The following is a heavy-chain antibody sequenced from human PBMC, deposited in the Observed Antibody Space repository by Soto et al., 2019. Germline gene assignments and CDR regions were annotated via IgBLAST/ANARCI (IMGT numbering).Heavy chain of an antibody. CDR2: ISSSGIGT. J-gene: IGHJ3*01. V-gene: IGHV3-23*01. CDR1: GLTFSAYA. Sequence: EVKLLESGGGLVPPGGSLRLSCAASGLTFSAYAMTWVRQAPGKGLEWVSVISSSGIGTYYADSVKGRFTISSDNSKSTMYLHMNSLRVEDAAVYYCAKNRVTSTVGNDVFDVWGQGTMVTVSS. CDR3: AKNRVTSTVGNDVFDV. D-gene: IGHD4-4*01.